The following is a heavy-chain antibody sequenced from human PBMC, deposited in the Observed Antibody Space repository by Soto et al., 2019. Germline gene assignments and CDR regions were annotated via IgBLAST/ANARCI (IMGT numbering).Heavy chain of an antibody. CDR3: TTGEISGPTLIDGFDI. CDR2: IKSKTDGGTT. D-gene: IGHD3-10*01. Sequence: TGLGWVGRIKSKTDGGTTDYAATVKGRFTISRDDSKNTLYLQMNSLKTEDTAVYYCTTGEISGPTLIDGFDI. V-gene: IGHV3-15*01. J-gene: IGHJ3*02.